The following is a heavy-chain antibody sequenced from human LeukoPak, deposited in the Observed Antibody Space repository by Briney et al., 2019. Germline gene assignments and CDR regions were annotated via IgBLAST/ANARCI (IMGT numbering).Heavy chain of an antibody. CDR3: ERGTPGVLWFGEFDY. CDR1: GFTFSDAW. J-gene: IGHJ4*02. CDR2: VSYDGSYR. Sequence: PGGSLRLSCEGSGFTFSDAWMNWVRQAPGKGLEWVAVVSYDGSYRYYADSVKGRFTISRDNSKDTLYLQMNSLRPEDTAVYSCERGTPGVLWFGEFDYWGQGTLVTVSS. D-gene: IGHD3-10*01. V-gene: IGHV3-30*03.